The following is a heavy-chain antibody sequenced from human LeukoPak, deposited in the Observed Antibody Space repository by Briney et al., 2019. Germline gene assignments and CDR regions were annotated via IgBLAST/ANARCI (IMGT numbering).Heavy chain of an antibody. CDR3: ARGSGWAFDI. CDR1: GFTFSSYW. J-gene: IGHJ3*02. D-gene: IGHD6-19*01. V-gene: IGHV3-7*04. Sequence: PGGSLRLSCAASGFTFSSYWMTWVRQAPGKGLEWVAIIKKDGSAKYCVDSVRGRFTISRDNAENSLYLQLNSLRAEDTAVYYCARGSGWAFDIWGQGTMVTVSS. CDR2: IKKDGSAK.